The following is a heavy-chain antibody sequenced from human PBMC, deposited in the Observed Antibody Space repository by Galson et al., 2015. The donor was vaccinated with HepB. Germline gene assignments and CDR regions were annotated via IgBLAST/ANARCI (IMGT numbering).Heavy chain of an antibody. Sequence: SLRLACAASGFPFGDHAMSWFRQAPGKGLEWVGFISGKAHGGTTEYAASVKGRFTISRDDSKSIASLQMNSLKTEDTAVYYCTRPLSTTSYYCYGVDVWGQGTTVTVS. J-gene: IGHJ6*02. D-gene: IGHD1-1*01. V-gene: IGHV3-49*03. CDR3: TRPLSTTSYYCYGVDV. CDR2: ISGKAHGGTT. CDR1: GFPFGDHA.